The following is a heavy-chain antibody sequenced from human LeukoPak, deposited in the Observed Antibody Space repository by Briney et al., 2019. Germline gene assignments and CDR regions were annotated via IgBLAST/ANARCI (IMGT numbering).Heavy chain of an antibody. CDR2: VSYSGTT. V-gene: IGHV4-59*01. CDR1: GGSISSYY. J-gene: IGHJ4*02. D-gene: IGHD4-23*01. CDR3: ARDRYGGNSGGVDY. Sequence: SATLSLTCTVSGGSISSYYWTWIRQPPGKGLEWIGYVSYSGTTKYNPSLKSRVTMSVDMSKNRLSLRLTSVTAADTAVYYCARDRYGGNSGGVDYWGQGTLVTVSS.